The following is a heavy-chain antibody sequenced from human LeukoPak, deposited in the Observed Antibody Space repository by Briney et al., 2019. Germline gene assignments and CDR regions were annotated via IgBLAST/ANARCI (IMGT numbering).Heavy chain of an antibody. CDR2: ISGSGGST. V-gene: IGHV3-23*01. CDR3: ARGHYYDSSGYYLG. J-gene: IGHJ4*02. CDR1: GFTFSSYA. D-gene: IGHD3-22*01. Sequence: GGSLRLSCAASGFTFSSYAMSWVRQAPGKGLEWVSAISGSGGSTYYADSVKGRFTISRDNSKNTLYLQMNSLRAEDTAVYYCARGHYYDSSGYYLGWGQGTLVTVSS.